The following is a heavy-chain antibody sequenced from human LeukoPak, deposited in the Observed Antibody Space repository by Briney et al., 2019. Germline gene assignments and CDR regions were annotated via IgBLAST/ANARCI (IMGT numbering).Heavy chain of an antibody. J-gene: IGHJ6*02. CDR1: DFNFNYG. Sequence: GGSLRLSCAASDFNFNYGWMSWVRQAPGKGLEWVSAISGSGGSTYYADSVKGRFTISRDNSKNTLYLQMNSLRAEDTAVYYCAKLSSSSFYYYYYGMDVWGQGTTVTVSS. CDR2: ISGSGGST. V-gene: IGHV3-23*01. CDR3: AKLSSSSFYYYYYGMDV. D-gene: IGHD6-6*01.